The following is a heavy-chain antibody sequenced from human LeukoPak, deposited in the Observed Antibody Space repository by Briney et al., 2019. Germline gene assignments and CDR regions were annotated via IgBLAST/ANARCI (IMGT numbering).Heavy chain of an antibody. CDR3: ARRQTRIAVAGAFDY. Sequence: SQTLSLTCAVSGGSISSGGYSWSWLRQPPGKGLEWIGYIYHSGSTYYNPSLKSRVTISVDRSKNQFSLKLSSVTAADTAVYYCARRQTRIAVAGAFDYWGQGTLVTVSS. CDR1: GGSISSGGYS. CDR2: IYHSGST. D-gene: IGHD6-19*01. J-gene: IGHJ4*02. V-gene: IGHV4-30-2*01.